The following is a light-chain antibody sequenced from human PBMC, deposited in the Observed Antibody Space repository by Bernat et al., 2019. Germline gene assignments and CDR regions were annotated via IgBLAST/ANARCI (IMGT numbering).Light chain of an antibody. Sequence: DIQMAQSPSSLSASIGDRVTITCRASQNIGRYLNWYQLKAGRAPRLLISAASTLQSGVPSRFSGTGSGTDFTLIITGLQLEDFATYYCQKYNSAPWTFGQGTKMEIK. J-gene: IGKJ1*01. CDR3: QKYNSAPWT. V-gene: IGKV1-39*01. CDR1: QNIGRY. CDR2: AAS.